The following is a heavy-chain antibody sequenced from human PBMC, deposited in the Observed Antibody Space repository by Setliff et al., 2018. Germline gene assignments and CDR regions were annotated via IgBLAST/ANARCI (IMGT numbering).Heavy chain of an antibody. CDR1: GDTFSTYA. J-gene: IGHJ4*02. CDR2: IIPLLETA. Sequence: ASVKVSCKASGDTFSTYALSWVRQAPGQGLEWMGGIIPLLETAKYAQKFQGRVTITADESTRTAYMEMSSLGSEDTAIYYCARDSQLGFYYFDSWGRGTLVTVSS. D-gene: IGHD1-1*01. V-gene: IGHV1-69*13. CDR3: ARDSQLGFYYFDS.